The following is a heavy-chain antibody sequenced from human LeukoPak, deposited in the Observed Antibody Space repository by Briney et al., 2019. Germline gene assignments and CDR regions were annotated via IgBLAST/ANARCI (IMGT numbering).Heavy chain of an antibody. CDR2: IKQDGSEK. J-gene: IGHJ3*02. Sequence: GGSLRLSCTASGFTFSSYWMSWVRQAPGKGLEWVANIKQDGSEKYYVDSVKGRFTISRDNAKNSLYLQMNSLRAEDTAVYYCARGHGSYSWAFDIWGQGTMVTVSS. CDR1: GFTFSSYW. D-gene: IGHD1-26*01. CDR3: ARGHGSYSWAFDI. V-gene: IGHV3-7*01.